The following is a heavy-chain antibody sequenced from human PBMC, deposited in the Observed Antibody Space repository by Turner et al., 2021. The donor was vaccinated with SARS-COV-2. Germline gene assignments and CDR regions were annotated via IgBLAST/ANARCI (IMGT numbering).Heavy chain of an antibody. Sequence: EVQVLESGGGLAQPGGSLRLSCAASGFTFNTYAMSWVRQAPGKGLVWVSVVSGLGDTRFYADSVRGRFTISRDNTKNRVYLQMNSLRPDHTALYYCVRDRPRPGDRDALDIWGQGTMVTVSS. CDR3: VRDRPRPGDRDALDI. CDR2: VSGLGDTR. D-gene: IGHD7-27*01. J-gene: IGHJ3*02. V-gene: IGHV3-23*01. CDR1: GFTFNTYA.